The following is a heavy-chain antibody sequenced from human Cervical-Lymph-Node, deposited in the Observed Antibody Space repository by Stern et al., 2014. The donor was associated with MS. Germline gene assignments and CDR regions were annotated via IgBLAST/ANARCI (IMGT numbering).Heavy chain of an antibody. CDR1: GFALTSAG. V-gene: IGHV1-18*01. CDR2: ISAYNVNT. Sequence: QVQLVQSGAELKKPGASVKVSCKASGFALTSAGISWVRQAPGQGLEWMGLISAYNVNTTYAQRFQDRVNMTTDTSTSTAYMELRSLRSDNTAEYYCARHSIKGYNCFDTWGQGTLVTVSS. D-gene: IGHD1-14*01. CDR3: ARHSIKGYNCFDT. J-gene: IGHJ5*02.